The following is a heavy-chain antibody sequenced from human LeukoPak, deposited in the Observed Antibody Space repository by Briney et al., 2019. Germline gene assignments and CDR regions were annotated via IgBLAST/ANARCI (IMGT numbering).Heavy chain of an antibody. CDR1: GYTVTSYG. CDR2: ISTYNGNT. J-gene: IGHJ3*02. V-gene: IGHV1-18*01. CDR3: ARGFPRASGYYDAGDAFNI. D-gene: IGHD3-22*01. Sequence: ASVKVSCKASGYTVTSYGITWMRQAPGQGLEWMGWISTYNGNTYYAQKVQGRVTMTTDTSTSTAYMELRSLRSDDTAVYYCARGFPRASGYYDAGDAFNIWGRGTMVTVSS.